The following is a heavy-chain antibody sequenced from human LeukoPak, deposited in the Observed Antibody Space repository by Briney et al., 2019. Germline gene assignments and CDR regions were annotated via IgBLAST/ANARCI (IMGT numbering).Heavy chain of an antibody. CDR3: ARAFDI. J-gene: IGHJ3*02. V-gene: IGHV3-48*01. Sequence: GGSLILSCAASGFTFNSYTMNWVRQAPGKGLEWVSYISTSSNIYYADSVKGRFTISRDNAKNSLFLQMNSLRLEDTAVYYCARAFDIWGQGTMVTVSS. CDR1: GFTFNSYT. CDR2: ISTSSNI.